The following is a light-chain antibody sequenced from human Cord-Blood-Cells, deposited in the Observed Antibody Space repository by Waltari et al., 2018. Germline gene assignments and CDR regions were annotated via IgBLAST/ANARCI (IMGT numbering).Light chain of an antibody. J-gene: IGLJ1*01. Sequence: QSALPQPASLSGSPAPSIPVSRTATSSDVGSYNLVSWYQQHPGKAPKLMIYEVSKRPSGVSNRFSGSKSGNTASLTISGLQAEDEADYYCCSYAGSSTYVFGTGTKVTVL. CDR3: CSYAGSSTYV. CDR2: EVS. CDR1: SSDVGSYNL. V-gene: IGLV2-23*02.